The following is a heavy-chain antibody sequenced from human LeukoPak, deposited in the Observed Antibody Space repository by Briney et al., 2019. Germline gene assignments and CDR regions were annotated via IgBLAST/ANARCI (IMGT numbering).Heavy chain of an antibody. CDR2: IRYDGSNK. CDR1: GFTFSSYG. D-gene: IGHD2-15*01. CDR3: AKDRRYCSRGSCYSMHY. J-gene: IGHJ4*02. Sequence: GGSLRLSCAASGFTFSSYGMHWVRQAPGKGLEWVAFIRYDGSNKYYADSAKGRFTISRDNSKNTLYLQMNSLRAEDTAVYYCAKDRRYCSRGSCYSMHYWGQGTLVTVSS. V-gene: IGHV3-30*02.